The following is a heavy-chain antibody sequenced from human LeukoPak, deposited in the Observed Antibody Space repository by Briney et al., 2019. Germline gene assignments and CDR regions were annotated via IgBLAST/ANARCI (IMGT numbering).Heavy chain of an antibody. D-gene: IGHD6-13*01. CDR3: ARAAGDY. CDR1: GFTFSNYW. V-gene: IGHV3-7*05. J-gene: IGHJ4*02. CDR2: IKQYGSEK. Sequence: PWGSLRLSCAASGFTFSNYWMTWVRQAPGKGLEWVANIKQYGSEKYYVDSVKGRFTIFRVNAKNSLYLQMNSLRAEDTAVYYCARAAGDYWGQGTLVTVSS.